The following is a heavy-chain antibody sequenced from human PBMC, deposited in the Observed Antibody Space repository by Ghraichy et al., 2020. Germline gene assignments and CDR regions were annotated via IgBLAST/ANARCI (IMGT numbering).Heavy chain of an antibody. D-gene: IGHD5-18*01. CDR3: ARVLYNYGPMTNYYYMDV. CDR1: GFTVRNSY. Sequence: GESLRLSCAASGFTVRNSYMAWVRQAPGKGLEWVSLIYSAGGTYYADSVKGRFTISRDSSKNTLYLQMNSLRAEDTAVYYCARVLYNYGPMTNYYYMDVWGTGTTVTVSS. CDR2: IYSAGGT. J-gene: IGHJ6*03. V-gene: IGHV3-66*01.